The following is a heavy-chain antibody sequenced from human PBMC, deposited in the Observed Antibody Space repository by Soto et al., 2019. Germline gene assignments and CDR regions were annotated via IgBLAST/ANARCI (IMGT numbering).Heavy chain of an antibody. D-gene: IGHD3-16*01. CDR2: ISYDGSNK. J-gene: IGHJ4*02. CDR3: ARDGGVAANDY. V-gene: IGHV3-30-3*01. CDR1: GFTFSSYA. Sequence: QVQLVESGGGVVQPGRSLRLSCAASGFTFSSYAMHWVRQAPGKGLEWVAVISYDGSNKYYADSVKGRFTISRDNSKNTLYLQMNSLRAEDTAVYYCARDGGVAANDYWGQGTLVTVSS.